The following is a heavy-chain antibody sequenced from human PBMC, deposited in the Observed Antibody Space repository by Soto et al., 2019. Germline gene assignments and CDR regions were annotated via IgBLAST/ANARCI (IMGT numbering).Heavy chain of an antibody. CDR2: ISYDGSNK. V-gene: IGHV3-30*18. CDR3: AKDRDSSSWYYYYYYGMDV. Sequence: QVQLVESGGGVVQPGRSLRLSCAASGFTFSSYGMHWVRQAPGKGLEWVAVISYDGSNKYYADSVKGRVTISRDNSKNTLYLQMNSLRAEDTAVYYCAKDRDSSSWYYYYYYGMDVWGQGTTVTVSS. CDR1: GFTFSSYG. J-gene: IGHJ6*02. D-gene: IGHD6-13*01.